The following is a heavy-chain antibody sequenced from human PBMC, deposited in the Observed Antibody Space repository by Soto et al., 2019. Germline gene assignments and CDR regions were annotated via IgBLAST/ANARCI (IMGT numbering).Heavy chain of an antibody. CDR2: IYRTGST. Sequence: QVQLQESGPGLVKPSGTLSRTCAVSGGSFTSNNWWTWVRQPPGQGLEWIGEIYRTGSTNYNPSLKSRVTISLDKSENQFSLKVTSLTAADTAVYYCASRDPGTSVDYWGQGTLVTVSS. CDR1: GGSFTSNNW. J-gene: IGHJ4*02. D-gene: IGHD1-7*01. V-gene: IGHV4-4*02. CDR3: ASRDPGTSVDY.